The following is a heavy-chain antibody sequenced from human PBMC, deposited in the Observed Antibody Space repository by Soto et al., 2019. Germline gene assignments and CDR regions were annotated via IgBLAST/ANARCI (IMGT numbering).Heavy chain of an antibody. CDR2: IWYDGSNK. CDR3: ARDYYDSSGYYYAGPKPRDNWFDP. D-gene: IGHD3-22*01. Sequence: GGSLRLSCAASGFTFSSYGMHWVRQAPGKGLEWVAVIWYDGSNKYNADSVKGRFTISRDNSKKTLYLQMNSLRAEDTAVYYCARDYYDSSGYYYAGPKPRDNWFDPWGQGTLVTVSS. CDR1: GFTFSSYG. V-gene: IGHV3-33*01. J-gene: IGHJ5*02.